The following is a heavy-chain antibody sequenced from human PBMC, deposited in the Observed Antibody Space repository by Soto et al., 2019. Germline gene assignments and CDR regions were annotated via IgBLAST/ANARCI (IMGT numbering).Heavy chain of an antibody. CDR3: ATSLWFGTQVEL. CDR2: ISRSGTT. Sequence: QVQLQQWGAGLLKPSETLSLSCAVYGGYFNDNYYTWFRQPPGKGLEWIGEISRSGTTKYIPSLKSRASISFGTSKSQVSLKVTSVTAADTAVYYCATSLWFGTQVELWGQGALVTVSS. CDR1: GGYFNDNY. J-gene: IGHJ5*02. D-gene: IGHD3-10*01. V-gene: IGHV4-34*01.